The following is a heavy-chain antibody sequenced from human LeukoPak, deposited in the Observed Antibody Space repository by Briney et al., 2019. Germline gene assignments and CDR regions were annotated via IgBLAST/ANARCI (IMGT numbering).Heavy chain of an antibody. J-gene: IGHJ4*02. V-gene: IGHV3-11*04. CDR3: ARDRGSITMVRGVNYY. CDR2: ISSGSETI. D-gene: IGHD3-10*01. Sequence: GGSLRLSCAASGFTFSDYYMSWIRQAPGKGLEWVSYISSGSETIYYADSVKGRFTISRDNAKNSLFLQMNSLRAEDTAVYYCARDRGSITMVRGVNYYWGQGTLVTVSS. CDR1: GFTFSDYY.